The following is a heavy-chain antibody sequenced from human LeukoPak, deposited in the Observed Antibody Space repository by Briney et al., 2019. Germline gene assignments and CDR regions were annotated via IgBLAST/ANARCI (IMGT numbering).Heavy chain of an antibody. CDR2: ISSSSSTI. Sequence: GGSLRLSCAASGFTFSSYTMHWVRQAPGKGLEWVSYISSSSSTIYYADSVKGRFTISRDNAKNSLYLQMNSLRDEDTAVYYCAREGGGSGSYLPVFDYWGQGTLVTVSS. CDR3: AREGGGSGSYLPVFDY. V-gene: IGHV3-48*02. CDR1: GFTFSSYT. J-gene: IGHJ4*02. D-gene: IGHD3-10*01.